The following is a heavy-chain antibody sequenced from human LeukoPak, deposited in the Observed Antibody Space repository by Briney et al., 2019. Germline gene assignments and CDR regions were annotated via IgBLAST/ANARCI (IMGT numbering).Heavy chain of an antibody. CDR3: AKDYVVPAAIDDPFFDY. D-gene: IGHD2-2*01. V-gene: IGHV3-23*01. CDR2: ISGSGGST. J-gene: IGHJ4*02. Sequence: GGSLRLSCAASGFTFSSYAMSWVRQAPGKGLEWVSAISGSGGSTYYADSVKGRFTIPRDNSKNTLYLQMNSLRAEDTAVYYCAKDYVVPAAIDDPFFDYWGQGTLVTVSS. CDR1: GFTFSSYA.